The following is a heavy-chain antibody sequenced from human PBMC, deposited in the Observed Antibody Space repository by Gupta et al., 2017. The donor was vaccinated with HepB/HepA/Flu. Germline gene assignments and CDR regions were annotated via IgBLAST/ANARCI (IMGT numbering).Heavy chain of an antibody. CDR3: GNVSLAEY. J-gene: IGHJ4*01. Sequence: EVQLLESGGGLVQPGGSLRLSCTASGFTFSTYGMSWVRQAPGKGLEWVSGRSGGGGTTYYADSVKGRFTVSRDNYKKTLYLQMNSLRAEDAAVYSCGNVSLAEYWGHGTLGTVS. CDR1: GFTFSTYG. D-gene: IGHD1-14*01. CDR2: RSGGGGTT. V-gene: IGHV3-23*01.